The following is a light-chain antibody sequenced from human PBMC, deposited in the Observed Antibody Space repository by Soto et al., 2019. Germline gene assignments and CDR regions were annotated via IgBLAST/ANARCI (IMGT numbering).Light chain of an antibody. J-gene: IGLJ1*01. V-gene: IGLV2-14*01. CDR1: SSDVGGYNY. CDR2: EVS. Sequence: QSLLTQPASGSGSPGQSITISFTGASSDVGGYNYVSWFQQHPGKAPKPMIYEVSNRPSGVSDRFSGSKSRNTASLTTSGLQAEDEADYYCSSYTSSSTYVFGTGTQVTVL. CDR3: SSYTSSSTYV.